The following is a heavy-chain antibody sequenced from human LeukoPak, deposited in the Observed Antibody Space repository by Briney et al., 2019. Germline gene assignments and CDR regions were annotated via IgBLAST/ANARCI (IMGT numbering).Heavy chain of an antibody. CDR1: GFTFTGYY. Sequence: ASVKVSCKASGFTFTGYYIHWVRQAPGQGLEWMGWVNPNNGGTNYAQMFQGRVTMTRDTPINTAYMELSRLRSDDTAVYYCARDSYGGNWSLGFWGQGTLVTVSS. CDR3: ARDSYGGNWSLGF. CDR2: VNPNNGGT. V-gene: IGHV1-2*02. D-gene: IGHD4-23*01. J-gene: IGHJ4*02.